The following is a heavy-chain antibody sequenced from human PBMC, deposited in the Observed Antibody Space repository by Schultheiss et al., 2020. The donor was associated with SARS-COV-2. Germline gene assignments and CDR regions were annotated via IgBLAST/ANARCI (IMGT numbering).Heavy chain of an antibody. CDR3: ARDQGVVGAIPFDS. D-gene: IGHD1-26*01. J-gene: IGHJ4*02. V-gene: IGHV3-23*01. CDR2: ISGSGGST. Sequence: GGSLRLSCAASGFTFSSYGMHWVRQAPGKGLEWVSAISGSGGSTYYADSVKGRFTISRDNSKNTLYLQMNSLRAEDTAVYYCARDQGVVGAIPFDSWGQGTLVTVSS. CDR1: GFTFSSYG.